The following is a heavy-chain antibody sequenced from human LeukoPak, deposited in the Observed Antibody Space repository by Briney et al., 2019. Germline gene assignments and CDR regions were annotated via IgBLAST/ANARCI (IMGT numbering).Heavy chain of an antibody. J-gene: IGHJ6*03. V-gene: IGHV3-64*01. CDR2: ISSNGGST. CDR3: ARGGYGASTPYYMDV. Sequence: PGGSLRLTCAASGFTFSSYAMNWVRQAPGKGLEYVSAISSNGGSTYYANSVKGRSTISRDNSKNTLYLQMGSLRAEDMAVYYCARGGYGASTPYYMDVWGKGITVTVSS. D-gene: IGHD1-26*01. CDR1: GFTFSSYA.